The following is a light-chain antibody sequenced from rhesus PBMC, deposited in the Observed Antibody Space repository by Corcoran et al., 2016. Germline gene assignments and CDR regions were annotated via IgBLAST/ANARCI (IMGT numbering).Light chain of an antibody. Sequence: DIQMTQSPSSLSASIGDRVTVTCRASQDINKELSWYQQKPGKAPTLLIYAASSLQTGVSSRFSGSGSGTVYTLTISSLQPEDIATYYCLHDYTTPYSFGPGTKVEIK. V-gene: IGKV1-94*01. CDR3: LHDYTTPYS. CDR2: AAS. J-gene: IGKJ2*01. CDR1: QDINKE.